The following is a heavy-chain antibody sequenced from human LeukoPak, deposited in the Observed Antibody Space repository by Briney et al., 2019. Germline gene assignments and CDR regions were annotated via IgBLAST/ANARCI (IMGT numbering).Heavy chain of an antibody. J-gene: IGHJ4*02. CDR3: ARVPSNHGYDDY. CDR2: VNAGNGNT. V-gene: IGHV1-3*01. CDR1: GYTFTSYA. Sequence: VASVKVSCKASGYTFTSYAMHWVRQAPGQRLEWMGWVNAGNGNTKYSQKFQGRVTITRDTSASTAYMELSSLRSEDTAVYYCARVPSNHGYDDYWGQGTLVTVSS. D-gene: IGHD6-13*01.